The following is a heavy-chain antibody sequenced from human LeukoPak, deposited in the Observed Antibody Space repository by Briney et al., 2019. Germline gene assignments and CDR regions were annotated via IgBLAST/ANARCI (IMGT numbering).Heavy chain of an antibody. CDR3: ARENLRFGELLSFDY. J-gene: IGHJ4*02. D-gene: IGHD3-10*01. V-gene: IGHV1-69*13. Sequence: SVKVSCKSSGGTFSSYAISWVRQAPGQGLEWMGGIIPIFGTANYAQKFQGRVTITADESTSTAYMELSSLRSEDTAVYYCARENLRFGELLSFDYRGQGTLVTVSS. CDR1: GGTFSSYA. CDR2: IIPIFGTA.